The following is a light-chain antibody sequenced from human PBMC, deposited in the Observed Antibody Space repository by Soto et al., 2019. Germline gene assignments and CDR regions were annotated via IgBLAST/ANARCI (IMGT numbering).Light chain of an antibody. CDR2: GVS. V-gene: IGKV3-20*01. CDR3: LQYGNSPLT. Sequence: DIISTQSPATVAWAPEERFTGACRPSHSIRSSYFARNQHKPGQTPRLLIFGVSSRATGIRDRLSGTESVTDFGLAISRLEPEDFALSYCLQYGNSPLTFGGGTKVDIK. CDR1: HSIRSSY. J-gene: IGKJ4*01.